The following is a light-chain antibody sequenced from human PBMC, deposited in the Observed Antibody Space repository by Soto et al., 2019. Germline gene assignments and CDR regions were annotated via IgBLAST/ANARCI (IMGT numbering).Light chain of an antibody. CDR3: SSRTTSNPYV. J-gene: IGLJ1*01. Sequence: QSALTQPASVSGSPGQSITISCTGTSSDIGAYNSVSWYQQHPGKAPKLMIYEVSNRPSGVSNRFSASKSGNTASLTISGLQAADEADYYCSSRTTSNPYVFGTGTKVTVL. CDR1: SSDIGAYNS. CDR2: EVS. V-gene: IGLV2-14*01.